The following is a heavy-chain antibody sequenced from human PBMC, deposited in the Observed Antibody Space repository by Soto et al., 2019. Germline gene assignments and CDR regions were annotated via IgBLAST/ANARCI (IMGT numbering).Heavy chain of an antibody. CDR2: ISVGGGST. J-gene: IGHJ4*02. CDR1: GFTFSIYA. V-gene: IGHV3-23*01. D-gene: IGHD6-19*01. CDR3: AKGWPHIEVAGTSPDH. Sequence: GGSLRLSCAASGFTFSIYAMSWVRQAPGKGLGWVAGISVGGGSTYYADSVKGRFTISRDNSKNTLFLQMNSLRGEDTAVYYCAKGWPHIEVAGTSPDHWGQGTLDTVSS.